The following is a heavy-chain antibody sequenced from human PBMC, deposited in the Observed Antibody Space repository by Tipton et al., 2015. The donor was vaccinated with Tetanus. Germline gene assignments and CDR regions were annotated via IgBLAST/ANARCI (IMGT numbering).Heavy chain of an antibody. J-gene: IGHJ4*02. CDR1: GYSFTGYY. CDR3: ARELGGSRFPDY. D-gene: IGHD3-10*01. CDR2: INSNNGGT. Sequence: QSGPEVTKPGASVKVSCRASGYSFTGYYIHWPRQAPGQGLEWMGCINSNNGGTNYAQKFQGSVTMTRDTSISTAYMELSRLRSDDTAVYYCARELGGSRFPDYWGQGTLVTVSS. V-gene: IGHV1-2*02.